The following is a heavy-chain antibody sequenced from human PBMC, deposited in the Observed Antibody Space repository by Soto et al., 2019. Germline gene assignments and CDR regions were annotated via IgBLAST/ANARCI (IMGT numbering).Heavy chain of an antibody. CDR1: GFTFSSYA. CDR2: ISGTDGNT. D-gene: IGHD1-20*01. V-gene: IGHV3-23*01. CDR3: VKAVYLLDFDY. Sequence: PGGSLRLSCAASGFTFSSYAMTWVRQAPGKGLEWVSTISGTDGNTYYADSVKGRFTISRDNSKNTVYLQMNSLRAEDTAVYYCVKAVYLLDFDYWGQGTLVTVYS. J-gene: IGHJ4*02.